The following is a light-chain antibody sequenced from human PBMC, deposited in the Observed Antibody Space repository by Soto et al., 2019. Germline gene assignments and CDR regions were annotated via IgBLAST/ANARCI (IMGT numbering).Light chain of an antibody. Sequence: IVVTQYPGSLSCSPLAKATLSCMASQSVSSNLAWYHKKPGQAPTLLIYGASNRATGIPARFSGSGSGTEFTLTIRSLQSQDFPVYYCQKYNDRPQWTCGQG. V-gene: IGKV3-15*01. J-gene: IGKJ1*01. CDR1: QSVSSN. CDR2: GAS. CDR3: QKYNDRPQWT.